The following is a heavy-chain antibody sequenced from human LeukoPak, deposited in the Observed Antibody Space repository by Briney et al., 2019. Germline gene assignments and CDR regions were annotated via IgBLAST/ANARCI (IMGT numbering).Heavy chain of an antibody. D-gene: IGHD3-22*01. CDR2: IYYSGST. Sequence: PSETLSLTCTVSGGSISSYYWSWIRQPPGKGLEWIGYIYYSGSTNYNPSLKSRVTMSVDTSKNQFSLKLSSVTAADTAVYYCARRYYDSTTFDPWGQGTLVTVSS. J-gene: IGHJ5*02. V-gene: IGHV4-59*01. CDR3: ARRYYDSTTFDP. CDR1: GGSISSYY.